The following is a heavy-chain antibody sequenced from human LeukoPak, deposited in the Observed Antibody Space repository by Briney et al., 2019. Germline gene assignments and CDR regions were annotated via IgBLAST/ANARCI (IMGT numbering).Heavy chain of an antibody. J-gene: IGHJ3*02. CDR3: ARDRWDGNDAFDI. CDR1: GYTFTIYG. CDR2: ISAYNGNT. D-gene: IGHD1-1*01. V-gene: IGHV1-18*01. Sequence: ASVTVSFTASGYTFTIYGISWVRQAPGQGLEWMGWISAYNGNTNYAQKLQGRVTMTTDTSTSTAYMELRSLRSDDTAVYYCARDRWDGNDAFDIWGQGTMVTVSS.